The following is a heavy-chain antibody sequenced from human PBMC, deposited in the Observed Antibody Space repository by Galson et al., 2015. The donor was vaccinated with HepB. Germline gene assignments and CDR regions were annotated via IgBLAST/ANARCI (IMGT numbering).Heavy chain of an antibody. CDR1: GFTFSSYS. D-gene: IGHD2-15*01. CDR2: ISSSSSYI. V-gene: IGHV3-21*01. Sequence: SLRLSCAASGFTFSSYSMNWVRQAPGKGLEWVSSISSSSSYIYYADSVKGRFTISRDNAKNSLYLQMNSLRAEDTAVYYCARELLPPLYGMDVWGQGTTVTVSS. J-gene: IGHJ6*02. CDR3: ARELLPPLYGMDV.